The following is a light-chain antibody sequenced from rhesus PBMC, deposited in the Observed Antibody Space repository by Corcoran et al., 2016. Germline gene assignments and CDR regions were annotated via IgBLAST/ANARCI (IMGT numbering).Light chain of an antibody. CDR1: SNDVGGYDY. CDR3: SSYAGSNTYI. CDR2: EVR. Sequence: QAALTQPPSVSGSPGQSVTISCTGTSNDVGGYDYVSWYQQDPGTAPKLMIYEVRSRPPGVSDRFSGSRSGNTASLTISGLQAGDEADYYCSSYAGSNTYIFGAGTRLTVL. J-gene: IGLJ1*01. V-gene: IGLV2-23*01.